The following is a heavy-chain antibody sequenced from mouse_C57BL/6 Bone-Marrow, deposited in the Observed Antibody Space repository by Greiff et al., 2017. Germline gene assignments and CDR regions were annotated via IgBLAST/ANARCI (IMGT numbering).Heavy chain of an antibody. V-gene: IGHV1-64*01. J-gene: IGHJ2*01. CDR3: ARSGYFDC. CDR1: GYTFTSYW. Sequence: VQLQQSGAELVKPGASVKLSCKASGYTFTSYWMHWVKQRPGQGLEWIGMIHPNSGSTNYNEKFKSKATLTVDKSSSTAYMQLSSLTSENSAVYYCARSGYFDCWGQGTTLTVSS. CDR2: IHPNSGST.